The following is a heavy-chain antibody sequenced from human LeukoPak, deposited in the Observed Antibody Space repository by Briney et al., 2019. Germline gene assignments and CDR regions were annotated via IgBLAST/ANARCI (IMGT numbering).Heavy chain of an antibody. D-gene: IGHD3-22*01. CDR3: ARGRRRSGYRGYLGAFDI. Sequence: SETLSLTCAVYGGSFSGYYWSWIRQPPGKGLEWIGEINHSGSTNYNPSLKSRFTISVDTSKNQFSLKLSSVTAADTAVYYCARGRRRSGYRGYLGAFDIWGQGTMVTVSS. J-gene: IGHJ3*02. V-gene: IGHV4-34*01. CDR2: INHSGST. CDR1: GGSFSGYY.